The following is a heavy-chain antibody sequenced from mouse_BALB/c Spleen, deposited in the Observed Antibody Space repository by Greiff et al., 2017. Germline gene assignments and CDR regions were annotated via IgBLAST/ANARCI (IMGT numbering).Heavy chain of an antibody. CDR3: ASLLSWFAY. CDR2: INSNGGST. CDR1: GFTFSSYG. V-gene: IGHV5-6-3*01. J-gene: IGHJ3*01. D-gene: IGHD2-1*01. Sequence: EVQVVESGGGLVQPGGSLKLSCAASGFTFSSYGMSWVRQTPDKRLELVATINSNGGSTYYPDSVKGRFTISRDNAKNTLYLQMSSLKSEDTAMYYCASLLSWFAYWGQGTLVTVSA.